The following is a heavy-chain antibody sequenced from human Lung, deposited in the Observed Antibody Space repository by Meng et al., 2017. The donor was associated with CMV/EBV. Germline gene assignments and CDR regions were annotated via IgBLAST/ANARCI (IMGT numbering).Heavy chain of an antibody. J-gene: IGHJ6*02. V-gene: IGHV3-74*01. CDR1: GFTFSIYW. CDR2: INSDGSST. CDR3: ARDKVRYYDFWSGYGGMDV. Sequence: GGSXRLXCAAFGFTFSIYWMHWVRQAPGKGLVWVSRINSDGSSTSYADSVKDRFTISRDNAKNTLYLQMNSLIAEDTAVYYCARDKVRYYDFWSGYGGMDVWXQGTXVT. D-gene: IGHD3-3*01.